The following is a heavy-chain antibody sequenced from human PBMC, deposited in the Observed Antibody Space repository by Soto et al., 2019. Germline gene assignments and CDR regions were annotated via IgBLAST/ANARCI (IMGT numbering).Heavy chain of an antibody. Sequence: PSETLSLTCTVSGASIITGNFYWAWIRQSPGTGLEWMDSMCFGRDTYFNPSLKSRLTISADTSKNQLSLNLNSVTAADTAVYYCAKSDFDWPPYGMDVWGQGTTVTVSS. CDR3: AKSDFDWPPYGMDV. V-gene: IGHV4-39*01. CDR2: MCFGRDT. J-gene: IGHJ6*02. CDR1: GASIITGNFY. D-gene: IGHD3-9*01.